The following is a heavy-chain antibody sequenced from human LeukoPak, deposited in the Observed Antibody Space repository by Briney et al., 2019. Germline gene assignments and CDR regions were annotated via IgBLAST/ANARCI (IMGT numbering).Heavy chain of an antibody. Sequence: SVKVSCKASGGTFSSYAISWVRQAPGQGLEWMGRIIPILGIANYAQKFQGRVTITADKSTSTAYMELSSLRSEDTAVYYCARDEGYYYDSSPGMDVWGQGTTVTVSS. CDR3: ARDEGYYYDSSPGMDV. D-gene: IGHD3-22*01. CDR1: GGTFSSYA. J-gene: IGHJ6*02. V-gene: IGHV1-69*04. CDR2: IIPILGIA.